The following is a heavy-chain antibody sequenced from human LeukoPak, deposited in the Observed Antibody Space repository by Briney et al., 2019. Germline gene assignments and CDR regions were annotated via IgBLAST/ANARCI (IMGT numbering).Heavy chain of an antibody. Sequence: GGSLRLSCAASGFTFSSYSMNWVRQAPGKGLEWVSSISSSSSYIYYADSVKGRFTISRDNAKNSLYLQMNSLRAEDTAVYYCARAGAAGTGAFDIWGQGTMVTVSS. J-gene: IGHJ3*02. V-gene: IGHV3-21*01. CDR3: ARAGAAGTGAFDI. D-gene: IGHD1-1*01. CDR2: ISSSSSYI. CDR1: GFTFSSYS.